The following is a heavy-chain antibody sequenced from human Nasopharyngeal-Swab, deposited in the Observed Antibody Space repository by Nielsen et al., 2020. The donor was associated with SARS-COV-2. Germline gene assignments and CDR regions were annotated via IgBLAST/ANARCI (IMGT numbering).Heavy chain of an antibody. Sequence: ETLSLTCAASGFTFSSNSMNWVRQAPGRGLEWVSFISSSGSIIYNADSVKGRFTISRDNAKNSLYLQMNSLRAEDTAVYYCARDRPGVATSGEFDYWGQGTLVTVSS. J-gene: IGHJ4*02. V-gene: IGHV3-48*04. CDR3: ARDRPGVATSGEFDY. D-gene: IGHD6-13*01. CDR2: ISSSGSII. CDR1: GFTFSSNS.